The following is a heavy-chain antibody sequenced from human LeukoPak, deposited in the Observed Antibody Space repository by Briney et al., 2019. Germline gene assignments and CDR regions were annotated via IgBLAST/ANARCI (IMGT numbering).Heavy chain of an antibody. J-gene: IGHJ5*02. D-gene: IGHD6-13*01. CDR3: AREGHSSSWVWFDP. V-gene: IGHV4-59*01. CDR2: IYYSGST. CDR1: GGSISSYY. Sequence: SETLSLTCTVSGGSISSYYWSWIRQPPGKGLEWIGYIYYSGSTNYNPSLKSRVTISVDTSKNQFSLKLSSVTAADTAVYYCAREGHSSSWVWFDPWGQGTLVTVSS.